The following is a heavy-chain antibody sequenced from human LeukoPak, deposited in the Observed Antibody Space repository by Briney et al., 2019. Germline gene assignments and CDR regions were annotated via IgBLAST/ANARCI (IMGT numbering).Heavy chain of an antibody. CDR2: INPNSGGT. Sequence: GASVKVSCKASGYTFTSYYMHWVRQAPGQGLEWMGRINPNSGGTNYAQKFQGRVTMTRDTSISTAYMELSRLRSDDTAVYYCARGDPPRYSSSWYSSGFDPWGQGTLVTVSS. CDR3: ARGDPPRYSSSWYSSGFDP. V-gene: IGHV1-2*06. J-gene: IGHJ5*02. D-gene: IGHD6-13*01. CDR1: GYTFTSYY.